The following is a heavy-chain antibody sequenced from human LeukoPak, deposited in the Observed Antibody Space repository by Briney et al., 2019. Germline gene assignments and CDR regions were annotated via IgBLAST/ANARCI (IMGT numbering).Heavy chain of an antibody. V-gene: IGHV3-48*01. CDR1: AFTFSSYS. D-gene: IGHD2-2*01. J-gene: IGHJ4*02. CDR3: ASYCSTTSCYAVDY. CDR2: ISSSGSTT. Sequence: GGSLRLSCAASAFTFSSYSMNWVRQAPGKGLEWVSYISSSGSTTYYADSVKVRFTISRDNAQKSLYLQMNSLRAEDTAVYYCASYCSTTSCYAVDYWGQGTLVTVSS.